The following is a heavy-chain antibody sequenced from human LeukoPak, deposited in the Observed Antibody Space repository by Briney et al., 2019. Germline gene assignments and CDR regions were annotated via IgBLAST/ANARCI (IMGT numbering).Heavy chain of an antibody. CDR3: ASRKYQWYFDY. Sequence: SETLSLTCAVYGGSFSGYYWSWIRQPPGEGLEWIGEINHSGSTNYNPSLKSRVTVSVDTSKNQFSLKLSSVTAADTAVYYCASRKYQWYFDYWGQGTLVTVSS. D-gene: IGHD2-2*01. J-gene: IGHJ4*02. CDR1: GGSFSGYY. V-gene: IGHV4-34*01. CDR2: INHSGST.